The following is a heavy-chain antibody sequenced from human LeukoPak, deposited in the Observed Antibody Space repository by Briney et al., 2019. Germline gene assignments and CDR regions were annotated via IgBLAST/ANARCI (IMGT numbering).Heavy chain of an antibody. Sequence: ASVKVSCKASGYPLTSYYMHWVRQAPGQGLEWMGIINPRDRSISYAQKFQGRVTMTRDTSTSTIYMELNGLRSEDTAVYYCARSIYCSGGSCYWEGDYWGQGTLVTVSS. J-gene: IGHJ4*02. CDR1: GYPLTSYY. V-gene: IGHV1-46*01. D-gene: IGHD2-15*01. CDR3: ARSIYCSGGSCYWEGDY. CDR2: INPRDRSI.